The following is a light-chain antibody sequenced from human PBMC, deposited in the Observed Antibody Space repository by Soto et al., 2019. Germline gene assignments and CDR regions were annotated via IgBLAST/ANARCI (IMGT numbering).Light chain of an antibody. J-gene: IGKJ1*01. Sequence: EIVMTQSPATLSVSPGERATLSCRASQSVSSNLAWYQQKPGQAPRLLIFGASTRAPGIPARFSGIGSGTEFTLTISSLQSEDFAVYYCQQYINWPRTFGQGTKVEIK. CDR1: QSVSSN. CDR2: GAS. CDR3: QQYINWPRT. V-gene: IGKV3-15*01.